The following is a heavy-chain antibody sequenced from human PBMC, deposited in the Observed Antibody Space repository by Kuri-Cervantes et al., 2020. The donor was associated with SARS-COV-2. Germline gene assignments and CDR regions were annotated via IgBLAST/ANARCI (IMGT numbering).Heavy chain of an antibody. CDR1: GFTFSSYW. CDR3: MGADSGSYSSPFDY. V-gene: IGHV3-74*01. CDR2: INSDGSST. D-gene: IGHD1-26*01. J-gene: IGHJ4*02. Sequence: GSLRLSCAASGFTFSSYWMHWVRQAPGKGLVWVSRINSDGSSTSYADSVKGRFTISRDNAKNTLYLQMNSLRAEDTAVYYCMGADSGSYSSPFDYWGQGTLVTVSS.